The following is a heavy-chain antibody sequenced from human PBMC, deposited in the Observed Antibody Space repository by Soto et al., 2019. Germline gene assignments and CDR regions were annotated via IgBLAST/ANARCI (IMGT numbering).Heavy chain of an antibody. D-gene: IGHD4-17*01. J-gene: IGHJ3*02. V-gene: IGHV3-23*01. Sequence: PGGSLRLSCAASGFTFSSYAMSWVRQAPGKGLEWVSAISHSGGNTYDADSVKGRFTISRDNSKNTLYLQMNSLRAEDTAVYYFAKANDSGDSDRAFDIWGKGTMVTVSS. CDR3: AKANDSGDSDRAFDI. CDR1: GFTFSSYA. CDR2: ISHSGGNT.